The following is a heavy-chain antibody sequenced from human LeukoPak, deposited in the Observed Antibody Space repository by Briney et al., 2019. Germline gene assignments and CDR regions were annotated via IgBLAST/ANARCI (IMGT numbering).Heavy chain of an antibody. CDR3: AREQGSPSGDDY. D-gene: IGHD6-25*01. Sequence: ASMKVSCKASGYTFTSYDINWVRQATGQGLEWMGWMNPNSGNTGYAQKFQGRVTMTRNTSISTAYMELSSLRSEDTAVYYCAREQGSPSGDDYWGQGTLVTVSS. CDR1: GYTFTSYD. J-gene: IGHJ4*02. V-gene: IGHV1-8*01. CDR2: MNPNSGNT.